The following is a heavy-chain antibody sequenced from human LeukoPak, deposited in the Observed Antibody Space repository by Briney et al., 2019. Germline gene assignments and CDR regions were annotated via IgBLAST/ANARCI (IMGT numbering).Heavy chain of an antibody. D-gene: IGHD6-19*01. J-gene: IGHJ4*02. CDR1: GFSFSSCA. CDR2: ISGSGDST. CDR3: AKHRGDGSGWY. V-gene: IGHV3-23*01. Sequence: GGSLRLSCAASGFSFSSCAMSWVRQAPGKGLEWVSGISGSGDSTDYADSVKGRFTISRDNSKNTLYLQMNSLRAEDTAVYYCAKHRGDGSGWYWGQGTLVTVSS.